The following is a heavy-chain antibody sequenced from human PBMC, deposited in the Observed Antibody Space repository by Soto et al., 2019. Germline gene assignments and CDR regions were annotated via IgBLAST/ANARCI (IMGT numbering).Heavy chain of an antibody. J-gene: IGHJ4*02. D-gene: IGHD3-3*01. V-gene: IGHV3-66*01. CDR1: GFTVSSNY. CDR2: IYSGGST. Sequence: EVQLVESGGGLVQPGGSLRLSCAVSGFTVSSNYMSWVRQAPGKGLEWVSVIYSGGSTYYADSVKGRFTISRDNSKNTVYLQMNSRRAEDTAVSYCARGGVFRPLEYWGQGTLVTVSS. CDR3: ARGGVFRPLEY.